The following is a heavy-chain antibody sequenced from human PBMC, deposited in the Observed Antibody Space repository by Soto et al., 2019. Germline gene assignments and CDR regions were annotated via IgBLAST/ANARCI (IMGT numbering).Heavy chain of an antibody. CDR3: ASNTRYDPPDY. Sequence: GGSQRLSCAAAGFSFSSYSMSWVRQDPGKGLAWVSGISVSGGSAYYADSVKGRFTISRDNSKNTLYLQMNSLRAEDTAVYYCASNTRYDPPDYWGQGTLVTVSS. V-gene: IGHV3-23*01. D-gene: IGHD3-16*01. J-gene: IGHJ4*02. CDR2: ISVSGGSA. CDR1: GFSFSSYS.